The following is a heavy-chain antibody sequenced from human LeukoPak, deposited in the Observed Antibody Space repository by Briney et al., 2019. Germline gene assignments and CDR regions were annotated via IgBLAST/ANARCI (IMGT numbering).Heavy chain of an antibody. CDR1: GGSISSYY. J-gene: IGHJ4*02. CDR3: ARGRFLDY. CDR2: IYYSGST. D-gene: IGHD3-3*01. Sequence: KPSETLSLTCTVSGGSISSYYWSWIRQPPGKGLEWIGYIYYSGSTNYNPSLKSRVTISVDTSKNQFSLKLSSVTAADTAVYYCARGRFLDYWGQGTLVTVSS. V-gene: IGHV4-59*01.